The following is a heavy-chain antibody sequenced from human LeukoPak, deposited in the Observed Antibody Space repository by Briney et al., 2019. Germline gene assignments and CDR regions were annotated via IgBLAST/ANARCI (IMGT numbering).Heavy chain of an antibody. CDR2: IKKDGTEK. CDR3: AGKLRGTGYPDF. CDR1: GFTFSSYG. V-gene: IGHV3-7*01. J-gene: IGHJ4*02. D-gene: IGHD3-9*01. Sequence: PGGSLRLSCAASGFTFSSYGINWVRQTPGKGLEWVANIKKDGTEKNHADSVKGRFTISRDHAKNLLYLQMNNLRVEDTAVYYCAGKLRGTGYPDFWGQGTLLTVSS.